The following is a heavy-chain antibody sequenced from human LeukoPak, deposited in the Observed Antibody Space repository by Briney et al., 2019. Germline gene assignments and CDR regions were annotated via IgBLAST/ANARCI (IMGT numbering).Heavy chain of an antibody. D-gene: IGHD4-11*01. CDR2: ISVIRGGT. J-gene: IGHJ1*01. Sequence: GGSLSLSCVVPGFTFSDYAMSWGCPGPGKGLGWGSGISVIRGGTYYADSAKGRCTITRDNSKNTVSLEMNNLRGEDTPVYFSARHDSFIHHWGQGTLVTVTS. CDR3: ARHDSFIHH. V-gene: IGHV3-23*01. CDR1: GFTFSDYA.